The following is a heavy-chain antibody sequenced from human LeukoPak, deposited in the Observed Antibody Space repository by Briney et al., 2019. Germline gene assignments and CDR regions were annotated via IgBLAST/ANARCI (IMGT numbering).Heavy chain of an antibody. D-gene: IGHD6-6*01. V-gene: IGHV3-7*04. Sequence: PGGSLRLSCAASGFTFSSYWISWVRQAPGEGLEWVANIKQDGTEKYYMDSVKGRFSISRDNAKNSLYLQMNAPRAEDTAVCYCARDVRPDYWGQGTLVTVST. J-gene: IGHJ4*02. CDR3: ARDVRPDY. CDR1: GFTFSSYW. CDR2: IKQDGTEK.